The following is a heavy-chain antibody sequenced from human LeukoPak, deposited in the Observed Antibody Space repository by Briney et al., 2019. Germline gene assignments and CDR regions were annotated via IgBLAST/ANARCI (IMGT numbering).Heavy chain of an antibody. CDR1: GFTFSRYA. J-gene: IGHJ3*02. CDR2: FSGSAGST. CDR3: AKRPSTSWYDDAFDI. Sequence: GGSLRLSCAASGFTFSRYAMTWVRQAPGKGLEWVSAFSGSAGSTYYADSVKGRFTISRDNSKNTLYLQMDSLRAEDTAVYYCAKRPSTSWYDDAFDIWGQGTMVTVSS. V-gene: IGHV3-23*01. D-gene: IGHD6-13*01.